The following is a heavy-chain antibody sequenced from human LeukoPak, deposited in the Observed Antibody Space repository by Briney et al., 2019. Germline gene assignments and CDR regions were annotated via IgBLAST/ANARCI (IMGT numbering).Heavy chain of an antibody. CDR3: ARGKDY. V-gene: IGHV4-38-2*02. J-gene: IGHJ4*02. CDR2: IYHSGRT. CDR1: GYSISSGYY. Sequence: SETLSLTCTVSGYSISSGYYWGWIRQPPGKGLEWIGSIYHSGRTFYNPSLKSRVTISVDTSKNQFSLKLSSVTAADTAVYYCARGKDYWGQGTLVTVSS.